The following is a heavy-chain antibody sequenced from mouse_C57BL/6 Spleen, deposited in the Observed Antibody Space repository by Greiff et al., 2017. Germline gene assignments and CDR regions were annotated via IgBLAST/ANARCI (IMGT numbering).Heavy chain of an antibody. J-gene: IGHJ1*03. CDR3: ARRGYLIHFDV. CDR1: GYTFTSYW. V-gene: IGHV1-69*01. D-gene: IGHD2-2*01. CDR2: IDPSDSYT. Sequence: QVQLQQPGAELVMPGASVKLSCKASGYTFTSYWMHWVKQRPGQGLEWIGEIDPSDSYTNYNQKFKGKSTLTVDKSSSTAYMQLSSLTSEDSAVYYCARRGYLIHFDVWGTGTTVTVSS.